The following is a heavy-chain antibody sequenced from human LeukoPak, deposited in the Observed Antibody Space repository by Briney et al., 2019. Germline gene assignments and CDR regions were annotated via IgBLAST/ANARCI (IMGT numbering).Heavy chain of an antibody. CDR2: MSYDGRNK. D-gene: IGHD1-26*01. Sequence: GGSLRLSCATSGFSFSSYAMHWVRQAPGKGLEWVAVMSYDGRNKYYADSVKGRFTISRDNPKNTLYLQMNSLRAEDTAVYYCARDGSGSYFPWFDYWGQGTLVTVSS. CDR1: GFSFSSYA. V-gene: IGHV3-30*04. CDR3: ARDGSGSYFPWFDY. J-gene: IGHJ4*02.